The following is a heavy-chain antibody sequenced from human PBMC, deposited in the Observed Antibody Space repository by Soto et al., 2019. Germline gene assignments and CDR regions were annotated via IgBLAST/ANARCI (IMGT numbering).Heavy chain of an antibody. CDR2: IDGRSNYK. CDR1: GFSFSTYN. J-gene: IGHJ4*02. Sequence: EVQVVESGGGLVKPGGSLRLSCATSGFSFSTYNMNWVRQAPGKGLEWVSSIDGRSNYKYYTDSEKGRFAISRDNPKNSLSLQMDSLRVEDTAVYYCVREDGLVGSNSAFDYWGQGTLVTVSS. D-gene: IGHD1-26*01. CDR3: VREDGLVGSNSAFDY. V-gene: IGHV3-21*02.